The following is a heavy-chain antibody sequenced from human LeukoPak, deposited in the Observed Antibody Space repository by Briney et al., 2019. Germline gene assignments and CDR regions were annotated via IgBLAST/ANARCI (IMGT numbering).Heavy chain of an antibody. D-gene: IGHD1-26*01. CDR2: IYYSGST. CDR1: GGSISTYY. CDR3: ARDPSGSYYLSGAFDI. V-gene: IGHV4-59*01. J-gene: IGHJ3*02. Sequence: KPSETLSLTCTVSGGSISTYYWSWIRQPPGKGLEWLGYIYYSGSTNYNPSLKSRVTISVDTSKNQFSLKLSSVTAADTAVYYCARDPSGSYYLSGAFDIWGQGTMVTVSS.